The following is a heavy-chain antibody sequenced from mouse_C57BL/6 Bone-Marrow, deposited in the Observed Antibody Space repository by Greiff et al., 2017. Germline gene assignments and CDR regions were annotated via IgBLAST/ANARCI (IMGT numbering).Heavy chain of an antibody. CDR3: ARIYYYGSSYV. CDR1: GFTFSDYG. V-gene: IGHV5-17*01. D-gene: IGHD1-1*01. CDR2: ISSGSSTI. Sequence: EVKLVESGGGLVKPGGSLKLSCAASGFTFSDYGMHWVRQAPEKGLEWVAYISSGSSTIYYADTVKGRFTISRDNVKNTLFLQMTSLRSEDTAMYYCARIYYYGSSYVWGTGTTVTVSS. J-gene: IGHJ1*03.